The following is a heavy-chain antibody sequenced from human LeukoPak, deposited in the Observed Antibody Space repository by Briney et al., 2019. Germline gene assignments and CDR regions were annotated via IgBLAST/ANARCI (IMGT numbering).Heavy chain of an antibody. D-gene: IGHD2-15*01. Sequence: APVKVSCKASGYTYTSYYMHWVRQAPGQGLEWMGWINSKSGGTNYAQKFQGRVTMTRDTSITTAYMELSGLRSDDTAVYYCANSGGEEDDAFDIWGQGTMVTVSS. CDR3: ANSGGEEDDAFDI. CDR1: GYTYTSYY. J-gene: IGHJ3*02. V-gene: IGHV1-2*02. CDR2: INSKSGGT.